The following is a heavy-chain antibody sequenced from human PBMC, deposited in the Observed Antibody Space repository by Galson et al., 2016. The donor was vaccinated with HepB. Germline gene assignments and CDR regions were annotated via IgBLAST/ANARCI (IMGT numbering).Heavy chain of an antibody. CDR1: GFTFNAHW. V-gene: IGHV3-7*01. CDR3: SREMTGSYFD. J-gene: IGHJ4*02. D-gene: IGHD3-10*01. CDR2: IRGDGIVS. Sequence: SLRLSCAASGFTFNAHWMNWVRQAPGKGLEWVANIRGDGIVSYYAESVRGRFTISRDNAKNPLYLQMNGLRVDETAVYYCSREMTGSYFDWGQGTLVTVSP.